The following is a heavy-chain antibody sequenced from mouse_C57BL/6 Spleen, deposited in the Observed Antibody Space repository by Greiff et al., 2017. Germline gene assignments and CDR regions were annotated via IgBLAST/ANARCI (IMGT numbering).Heavy chain of an antibody. V-gene: IGHV1-19*01. J-gene: IGHJ2*01. CDR3: ARDYYSNPYYFDY. CDR1: GYTFTDYY. CDR2: INPYNGGT. Sequence: VQLQQSGPVLVKPGASVKMSCKASGYTFTDYYMNWVKQSHGKSLEWIGVINPYNGGTSYNQKFKGKATLTVDKSSSTAYMELSSLTSEDSAVYYCARDYYSNPYYFDYWGQGTTLTVSS. D-gene: IGHD2-5*01.